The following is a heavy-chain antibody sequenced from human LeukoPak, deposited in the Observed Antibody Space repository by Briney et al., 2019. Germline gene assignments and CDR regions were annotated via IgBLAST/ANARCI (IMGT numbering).Heavy chain of an antibody. CDR2: ISYDGSNK. CDR1: GFTFSSYA. CDR3: ARDLESYYDFWSGYLAYYYYGMDV. J-gene: IGHJ6*02. D-gene: IGHD3-3*01. V-gene: IGHV3-30-3*01. Sequence: GGSLRLSCAASGFTFSSYAMHWVRQAPGKGLEGVAVISYDGSNKYYADSVKGRFTISRDNSKNTLYLQMNSLRAEDTAVYYCARDLESYYDFWSGYLAYYYYGMDVWGQGTTVTVSS.